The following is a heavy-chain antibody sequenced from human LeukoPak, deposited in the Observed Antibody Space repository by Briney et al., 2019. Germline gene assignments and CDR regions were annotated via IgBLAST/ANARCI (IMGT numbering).Heavy chain of an antibody. V-gene: IGHV4-38-2*01. D-gene: IGHD5-18*01. CDR3: ARRYMDTAMFVWFDP. CDR1: GYSISSGYY. J-gene: IGHJ5*02. CDR2: IYHSGST. Sequence: SETLSLTCAVSGYSISSGYYWGWIRQPPGKGLEWIGSIYHSGSTYYNPSLKSRVTISVDTSKNQFSLKLSSVTAADTAVYYCARRYMDTAMFVWFDPWGQGTLVAVSS.